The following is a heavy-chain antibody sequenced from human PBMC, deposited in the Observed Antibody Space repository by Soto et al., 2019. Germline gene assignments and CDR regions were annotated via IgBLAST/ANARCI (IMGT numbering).Heavy chain of an antibody. Sequence: GASVKVSCKASGYTFTCYDINWVRQATGQGLEWMGWMNPNSGNTGYAQKFQGRVTMTRNTSISTAYMELSSLRSEDTAVYYCARGFYYGDQDYYYYYYMDVWGKGTTVTVSS. CDR2: MNPNSGNT. CDR1: GYTFTCYD. V-gene: IGHV1-8*01. CDR3: ARGFYYGDQDYYYYYYMDV. J-gene: IGHJ6*03. D-gene: IGHD4-17*01.